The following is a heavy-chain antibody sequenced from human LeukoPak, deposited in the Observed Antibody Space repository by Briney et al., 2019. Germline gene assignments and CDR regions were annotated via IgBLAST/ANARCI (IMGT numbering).Heavy chain of an antibody. J-gene: IGHJ4*02. V-gene: IGHV4-31*03. CDR2: IYYSGST. Sequence: SETLSLTCTVSGGSISSGGYYWSWIRQHPGKGLEWIGYIYYSGSTYYNPSLKSRVTISVDTSKNQFSLKLSSVTAADTAVYYCARGFRDTAIVTRSYYFDYWGQGTLVTVSS. D-gene: IGHD5-18*01. CDR3: ARGFRDTAIVTRSYYFDY. CDR1: GGSISSGGYY.